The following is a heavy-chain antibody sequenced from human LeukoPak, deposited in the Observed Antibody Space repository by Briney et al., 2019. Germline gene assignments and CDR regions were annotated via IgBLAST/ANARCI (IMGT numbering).Heavy chain of an antibody. J-gene: IGHJ4*02. D-gene: IGHD2-8*01. CDR3: AREPGVYATFY. CDR2: ISSSSSTI. Sequence: GGSLRLSCAASGFTFSSYSMNWVRQAPGKGLEWVSYISSSSSTIYYADSVKGRFTISRDNAKNSLYLQMNSLRAEDTAVYYSAREPGVYATFYWGQGTLVTVSS. V-gene: IGHV3-48*01. CDR1: GFTFSSYS.